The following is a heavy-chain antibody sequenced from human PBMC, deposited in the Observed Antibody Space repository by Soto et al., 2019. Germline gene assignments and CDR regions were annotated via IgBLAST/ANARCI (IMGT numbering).Heavy chain of an antibody. V-gene: IGHV3-23*01. CDR2: ITAGGGST. CDR3: ARERGSGWTFDY. Sequence: GGSLRLSCAASGFTFSGYAMSWVRQAPGKGLEWVSAITAGGGSTYYADSVKGRFTISRDNVQNSLYLQMHSLRAEDTAVYYCARERGSGWTFDYWGQGTLVTVSS. J-gene: IGHJ4*02. CDR1: GFTFSGYA. D-gene: IGHD6-19*01.